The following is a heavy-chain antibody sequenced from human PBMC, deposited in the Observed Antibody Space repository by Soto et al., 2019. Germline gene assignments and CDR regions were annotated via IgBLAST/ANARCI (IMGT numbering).Heavy chain of an antibody. CDR2: ISAYNGNT. CDR1: GYTFTTYG. CDR3: ARDRGQWLSKGEFDP. V-gene: IGHV1-18*01. Sequence: QVQLVQSGAEVKKPGASVKVSCQASGYTFTTYGINWVRQAPGQGLEWMGWISAYNGNTNYVQKLQGRVTMTTDTSTSTAYMELRSLRSDDTAVYYCARDRGQWLSKGEFDPWGQGTLVTVSS. D-gene: IGHD6-19*01. J-gene: IGHJ5*02.